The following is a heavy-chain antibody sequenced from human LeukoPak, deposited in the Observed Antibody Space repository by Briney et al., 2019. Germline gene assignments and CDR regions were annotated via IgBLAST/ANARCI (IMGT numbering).Heavy chain of an antibody. CDR1: GGSISSGDYY. D-gene: IGHD5-12*01. V-gene: IGHV4-30-4*01. J-gene: IGHJ4*02. Sequence: SQTLSLTCTVSGGSISSGDYYWSWIRQPPGKGLEWIGYIYYSGSTYYNPSLKSRVTISVDTSKNQFSLKLSSVTAADTAVYYCAREVWDIVATTYYFDYWGQGTLVTVSS. CDR3: AREVWDIVATTYYFDY. CDR2: IYYSGST.